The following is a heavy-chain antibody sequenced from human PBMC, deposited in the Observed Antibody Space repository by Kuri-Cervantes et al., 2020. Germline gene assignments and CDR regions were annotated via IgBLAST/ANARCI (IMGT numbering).Heavy chain of an antibody. Sequence: SETLSLTCTVSGGSISSYYWGWIRQPPGKGLEWIGSIYYSGSTYYNPSLKSRVTISVDTSKNQFSLKLSSVTAADTAVYYCARVGSRRASHSDYWGQGTLVTVSS. J-gene: IGHJ4*02. D-gene: IGHD2-15*01. CDR3: ARVGSRRASHSDY. CDR1: GGSISSYY. V-gene: IGHV4-39*01. CDR2: IYYSGST.